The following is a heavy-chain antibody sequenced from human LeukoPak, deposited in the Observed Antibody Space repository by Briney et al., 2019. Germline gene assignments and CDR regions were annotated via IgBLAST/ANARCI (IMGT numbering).Heavy chain of an antibody. Sequence: GASVKVSCKASGYTFTDYYMHWVRQAPGQGLEWMGWINPNSGGTNYAQKFQGRVTMTRDTSISTAYMELSRLRSDDTAVYYCATIYGDYVRDAFDIWGQGTMVTVSS. J-gene: IGHJ3*02. V-gene: IGHV1-2*02. CDR1: GYTFTDYY. CDR3: ATIYGDYVRDAFDI. CDR2: INPNSGGT. D-gene: IGHD4-17*01.